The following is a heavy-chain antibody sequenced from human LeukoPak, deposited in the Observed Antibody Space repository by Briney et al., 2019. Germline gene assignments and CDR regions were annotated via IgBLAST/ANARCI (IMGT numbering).Heavy chain of an antibody. CDR3: QSGHYDYVWGSISPTNYFDN. J-gene: IGHJ4*02. Sequence: GGSLRLSCAASGFTFSSYTMDWVRQAPGKGLEWVSAISSSSDYIFYADSVKGRFTISRDNAQNSLYLQMDRVTVQDRPVYYCQSGHYDYVWGSISPTNYFDNWGQGTLVTVSS. CDR2: ISSSSDYI. V-gene: IGHV3-21*01. D-gene: IGHD3-16*01. CDR1: GFTFSSYT.